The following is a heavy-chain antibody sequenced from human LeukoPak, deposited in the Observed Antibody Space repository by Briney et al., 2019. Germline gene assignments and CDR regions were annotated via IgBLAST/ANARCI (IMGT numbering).Heavy chain of an antibody. D-gene: IGHD2-2*01. V-gene: IGHV4-30-4*01. CDR1: GGSISSGDYY. Sequence: SETLSLTCTVSGGSISSGDYYWSWIRQPLGKGLEWIGYIYYSGSTYYNPSLKSRVTISVDTSKNQFSLKLSSVTAADTAVYYCARGLGYCSSTSCYYYFDYWGQGTLVTVSS. CDR3: ARGLGYCSSTSCYYYFDY. CDR2: IYYSGST. J-gene: IGHJ4*02.